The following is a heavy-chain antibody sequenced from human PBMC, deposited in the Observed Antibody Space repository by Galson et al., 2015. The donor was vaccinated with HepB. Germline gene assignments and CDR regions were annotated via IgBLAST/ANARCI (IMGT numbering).Heavy chain of an antibody. V-gene: IGHV1-69*13. CDR3: ARDRSTSEPYDAFDV. CDR2: IIPIVDNP. Sequence: SVKVSCKASGGTFSHTAISWVRQAPGQGLEWLGGIIPIVDNPYIAQKFRGRLTITADASTHTVYMELDSLRSEDTAVYFCARDRSTSEPYDAFDVWGQGTMLTVSS. CDR1: GGTFSHTA. J-gene: IGHJ3*01. D-gene: IGHD1-14*01.